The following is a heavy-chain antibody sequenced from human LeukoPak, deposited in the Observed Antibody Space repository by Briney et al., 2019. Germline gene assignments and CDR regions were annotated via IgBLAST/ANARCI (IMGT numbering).Heavy chain of an antibody. J-gene: IGHJ4*02. CDR3: ARSDYLHN. CDR2: ISSSGSTK. Sequence: GGSLRLSCAASGFTFSTYNMNWVRQAPGKGLEWVSYISSSGSTKYYADSVKGRFTISRDNAKNTLSLQMNSLRAEDTAVYYCARSDYLHNWGQGTLVTVSS. V-gene: IGHV3-48*04. CDR1: GFTFSTYN. D-gene: IGHD4-17*01.